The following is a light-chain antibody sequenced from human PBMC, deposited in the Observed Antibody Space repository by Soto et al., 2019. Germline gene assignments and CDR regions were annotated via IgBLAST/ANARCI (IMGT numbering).Light chain of an antibody. CDR3: GLFTSSATGV. J-gene: IGLJ3*02. Sequence: QSVLTQPPSVSGSPGQSVTISCTVTSSDVGDYEHVSWYQLAPGTAPKLLISDVINRPSGVPDRFSGSKSGNTPSLTISGLQAEDEGDYYCGLFTSSATGVFGGGTKLTVL. CDR1: SSDVGDYEH. CDR2: DVI. V-gene: IGLV2-18*01.